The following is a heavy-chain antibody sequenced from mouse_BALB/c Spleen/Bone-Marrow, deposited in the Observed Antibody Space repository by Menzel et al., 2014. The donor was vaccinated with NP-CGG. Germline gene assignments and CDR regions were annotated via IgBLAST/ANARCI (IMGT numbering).Heavy chain of an antibody. Sequence: VQLQQSGAELVKPGASVKLSCKASGYTFTSYYMFWVKQRPGQGLEWIGEINPSNVDTNFNEKFKSKATLTVDKSSNTAYMQLSSLTSEDSAVYYCSRGYYGSTYYYAMDCWGQGTSVTVST. CDR3: SRGYYGSTYYYAMDC. CDR2: INPSNVDT. J-gene: IGHJ4*01. CDR1: GYTFTSYY. V-gene: IGHV1S81*02. D-gene: IGHD1-1*01.